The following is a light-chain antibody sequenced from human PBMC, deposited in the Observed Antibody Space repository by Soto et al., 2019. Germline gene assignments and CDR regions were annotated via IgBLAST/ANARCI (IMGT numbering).Light chain of an antibody. J-gene: IGLJ2*01. CDR3: CSYAGSSTLV. Sequence: QSALTQPASVSGSPGQSITISCTGTNSDVGSYNLVSWYQHHPGKAPKLMIYEGNKRPSGVSNRFSGSKSGNTASLTISGLQAEDEADYYCCSYAGSSTLVFGGGTKLTVL. V-gene: IGLV2-23*01. CDR2: EGN. CDR1: NSDVGSYNL.